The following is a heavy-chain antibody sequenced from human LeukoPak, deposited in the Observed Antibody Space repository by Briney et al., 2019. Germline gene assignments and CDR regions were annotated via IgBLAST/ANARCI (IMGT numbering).Heavy chain of an antibody. D-gene: IGHD4-11*01. CDR3: ASRKAYTNYLNY. V-gene: IGHV4-34*01. Sequence: SETLSLTCAVYGGSFSGYYWSWIRQPPGKGLEWIGEVNHGGFTNYNPSLKSRVTISIDTSKNQFSLMLTSVTAADTAVYYCASRKAYTNYLNYWGQGTLVTVSS. CDR1: GGSFSGYY. CDR2: VNHGGFT. J-gene: IGHJ4*02.